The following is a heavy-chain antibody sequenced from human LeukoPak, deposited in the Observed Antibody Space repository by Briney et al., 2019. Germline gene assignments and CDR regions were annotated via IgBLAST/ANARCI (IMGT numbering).Heavy chain of an antibody. CDR1: GFTFSSYA. Sequence: GGSLRLSCAASGFTFSSYAMSWVRQAPGKGLEWVSAISGSGGSTYYADSVKGRFTISRDNSKNTLYLQMNSLRAEDTAVYYCVKKSGLRFLEWLPYYFDYWGQGTLVTVSS. J-gene: IGHJ4*02. CDR2: ISGSGGST. CDR3: VKKSGLRFLEWLPYYFDY. D-gene: IGHD3-3*01. V-gene: IGHV3-23*01.